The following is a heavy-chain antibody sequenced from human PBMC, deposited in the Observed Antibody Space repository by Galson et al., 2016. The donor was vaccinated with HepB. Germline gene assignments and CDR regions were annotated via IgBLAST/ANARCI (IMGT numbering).Heavy chain of an antibody. V-gene: IGHV3-30*02. D-gene: IGHD4-17*01. CDR2: IGWDGNEK. CDR3: AREEHNTARTYGDI. Sequence: SLRLSCAASGFIFSDFGMHWVRQAPGKGLEWVACIGWDGNEKHYGDTVRGRVTITRDNSKNTLSLEINSLSAEDTARYYCAREEHNTARTYGDIWGQGTPVTVSS. J-gene: IGHJ4*02. CDR1: GFIFSDFG.